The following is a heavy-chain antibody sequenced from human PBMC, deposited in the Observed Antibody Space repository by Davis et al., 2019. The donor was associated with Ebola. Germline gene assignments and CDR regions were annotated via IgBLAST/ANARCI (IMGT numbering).Heavy chain of an antibody. Sequence: ASVKVSCKASGYRFNIYGITWMRQAPGQGLEWVGWNSALTGATNYGQKVQGRVTMSSDTSTNTAYMDLTNLRSDDTAVYYCARGSSFWGGYLMAYFEYWGQGTVVTV. CDR2: NSALTGAT. V-gene: IGHV1-18*01. D-gene: IGHD3-3*01. CDR3: ARGSSFWGGYLMAYFEY. CDR1: GYRFNIYG. J-gene: IGHJ4*02.